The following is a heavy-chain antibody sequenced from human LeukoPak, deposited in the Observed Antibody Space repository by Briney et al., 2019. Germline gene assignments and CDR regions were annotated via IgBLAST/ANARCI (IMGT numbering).Heavy chain of an antibody. V-gene: IGHV4-59*01. Sequence: SETLSLTCTVSGGSISSYYWSWIRQPPGKGLEWIGYIYYSGSTNYNPSLKSRVTISVDTSKNQFSLKLSSVTAADTAVYYCAGAQGIVGPNPIDYWGQGTLVTVSS. CDR2: IYYSGST. J-gene: IGHJ4*02. CDR1: GGSISSYY. CDR3: AGAQGIVGPNPIDY. D-gene: IGHD1-26*01.